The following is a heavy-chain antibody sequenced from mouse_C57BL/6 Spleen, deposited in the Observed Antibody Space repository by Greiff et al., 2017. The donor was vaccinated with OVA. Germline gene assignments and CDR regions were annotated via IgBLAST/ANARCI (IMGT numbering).Heavy chain of an antibody. D-gene: IGHD1-1*01. J-gene: IGHJ3*01. CDR2: IDPETGGT. V-gene: IGHV1-15*01. Sequence: QVQLQQSGAELVRPGASVTLSCKASGYTFTDYEMHWVKQTPVHGLEWIGAIDPETGGTAYNQKFKGKAILTADKSTSAAYMELRSLTSEDSAFYYCTFHYYGSRGFAYWGQGTLVTVSA. CDR3: TFHYYGSRGFAY. CDR1: GYTFTDYE.